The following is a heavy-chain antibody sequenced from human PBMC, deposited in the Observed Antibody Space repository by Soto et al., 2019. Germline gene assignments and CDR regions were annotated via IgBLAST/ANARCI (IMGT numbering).Heavy chain of an antibody. CDR3: VRDRGYTRYVLEY. D-gene: IGHD3-16*01. CDR2: ISGSGGST. CDR1: GFTFSSYA. J-gene: IGHJ4*02. V-gene: IGHV3-23*01. Sequence: GGSLRLSCAASGFTFSSYAMSWVRQAPGKGLEWVSAISGSGGSTYYADSVKGRFTISRDNSKNSLYLQMNSLRDEDTAVYYCVRDRGYTRYVLEYWGQGSLVIVSS.